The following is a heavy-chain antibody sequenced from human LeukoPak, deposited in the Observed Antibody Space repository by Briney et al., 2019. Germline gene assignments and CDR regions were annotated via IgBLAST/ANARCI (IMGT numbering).Heavy chain of an antibody. CDR2: IYHSGST. CDR3: ARVPSGYYYDNWFDP. CDR1: GYSISSGYY. D-gene: IGHD3-22*01. J-gene: IGHJ5*02. V-gene: IGHV4-38-2*02. Sequence: SETLSLTCTVSGYSISSGYYWGWIRQPPGKGLEWIGSIYHSGSTYYNPSLKSRVTISVDTSKNQFSLKLSSVTAADTAVYYCARVPSGYYYDNWFDPWGQGTLVTVSS.